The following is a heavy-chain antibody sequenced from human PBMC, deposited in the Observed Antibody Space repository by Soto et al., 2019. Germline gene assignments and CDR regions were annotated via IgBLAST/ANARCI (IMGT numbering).Heavy chain of an antibody. CDR3: VREGVSHRYYYYMDV. V-gene: IGHV4-59*01. CDR1: GDSLSNYF. D-gene: IGHD2-8*01. Sequence: SETLSLTCTVSGDSLSNYFWTWIRQSPGKGLEWIGYVYKVGTTDYNPSLKSRVTISADTSKNQFSLKLYSVTAADTAVYYCVREGVSHRYYYYMDVWGEGTTVTVSS. CDR2: VYKVGTT. J-gene: IGHJ6*03.